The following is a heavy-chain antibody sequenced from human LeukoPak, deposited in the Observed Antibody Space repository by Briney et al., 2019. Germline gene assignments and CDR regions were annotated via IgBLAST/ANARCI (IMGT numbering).Heavy chain of an antibody. V-gene: IGHV3-21*01. CDR3: ARIGSSFRDAFDI. Sequence: GGSLRLSCAASGFTFSSYAMSWVRQAPGKGLEWVSAISGSSSYIYYADSVKGRFTISRDNAKNSLYLQMNSLRAEDTAVYYCARIGSSFRDAFDIWGQGTMVTVSS. D-gene: IGHD6-13*01. J-gene: IGHJ3*02. CDR2: ISGSSSYI. CDR1: GFTFSSYA.